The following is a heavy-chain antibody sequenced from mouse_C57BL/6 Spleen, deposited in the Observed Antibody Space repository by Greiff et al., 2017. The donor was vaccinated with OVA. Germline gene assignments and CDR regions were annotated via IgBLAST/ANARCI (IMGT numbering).Heavy chain of an antibody. D-gene: IGHD3-3*01. V-gene: IGHV1-74*01. CDR1: GYTFTSYW. CDR3: AIWGDAEGDY. Sequence: QVQLQQPGAELVKPGASVKVSCKASGYTFTSYWMHWVKQRPGQGLEWIGRIHPSDSDTNYNQKFKGKATLTVDKTSSTAYMQLSSRTSEDAAVYYCAIWGDAEGDYWGQGTTLTVSS. J-gene: IGHJ2*01. CDR2: IHPSDSDT.